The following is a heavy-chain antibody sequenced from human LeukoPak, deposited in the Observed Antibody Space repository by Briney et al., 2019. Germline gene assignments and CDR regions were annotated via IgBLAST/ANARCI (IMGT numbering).Heavy chain of an antibody. CDR1: GFTFSSYG. CDR3: AKDLGLELGVYAFDI. CDR2: ISYDGSNK. J-gene: IGHJ3*02. D-gene: IGHD1-7*01. V-gene: IGHV3-30*18. Sequence: GGSLRLSCAASGFTFSSYGMHWVRQAPGKGLEWVAVISYDGSNKYYADSVKGRFTISRDNSKNTLYLQMNSLRAEDTAVYYCAKDLGLELGVYAFDIWGQGTMVTVSS.